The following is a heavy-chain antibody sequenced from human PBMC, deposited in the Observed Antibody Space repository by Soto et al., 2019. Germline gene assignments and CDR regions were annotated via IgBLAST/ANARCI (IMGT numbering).Heavy chain of an antibody. CDR1: GGTFSSYA. V-gene: IGHV1-69*01. Sequence: QVQLVQSGAEVKKPGSSVKVSCKASGGTFSSYAISWVRQAPGQGLEWMGGIIPIFGTANYAQKFQGRVTSTADESTSTAYMELSSLRSEDTAVYYCARDTVSVTMVRGPEYYYYGMDVWGQGTTVTVSS. CDR3: ARDTVSVTMVRGPEYYYYGMDV. D-gene: IGHD3-10*01. J-gene: IGHJ6*02. CDR2: IIPIFGTA.